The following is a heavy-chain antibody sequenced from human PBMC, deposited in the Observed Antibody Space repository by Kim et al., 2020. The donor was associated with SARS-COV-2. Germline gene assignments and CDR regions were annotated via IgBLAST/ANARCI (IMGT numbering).Heavy chain of an antibody. D-gene: IGHD3-10*01. CDR3: AKRLVSGTHFFDY. CDR1: GFTFSSYA. V-gene: IGHV3-23*01. CDR2: ISGSGGSGST. Sequence: RGSLRLSCAASGFTFSSYAMTWVRQAPGKGLEWVSTISGSGGSGSTYYADSVKGRFTISRDNAKNTLYLQMNSLRAEDTAVYYCAKRLVSGTHFFDYWGQGTLAIVSS. J-gene: IGHJ4*02.